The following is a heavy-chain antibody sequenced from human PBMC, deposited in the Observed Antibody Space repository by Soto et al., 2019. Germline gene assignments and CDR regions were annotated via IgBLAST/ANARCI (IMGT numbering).Heavy chain of an antibody. J-gene: IGHJ4*01. CDR2: ISSGSDTI. V-gene: IGHV3-48*02. D-gene: IGHD3-16*01. CDR3: ARVSKTWGDDY. CDR1: GFTFSDYG. Sequence: DVHLVESGGGLVQPGGSLRLSCSVSGFTFSDYGVNWVRQAPGKGLEWISYISSGSDTIYYAESVQGRFTISRDDAKNSLFLQMNNLRNEDTAVYYCARVSKTWGDDYWGHGTLVTVSS.